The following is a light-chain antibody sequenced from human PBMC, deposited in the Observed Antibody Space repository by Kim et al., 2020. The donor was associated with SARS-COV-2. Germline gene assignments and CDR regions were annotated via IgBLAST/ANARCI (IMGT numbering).Light chain of an antibody. CDR2: DAS. J-gene: IGKJ4*01. CDR3: HQSSNWPLT. CDR1: QTVSYY. Sequence: ERATLTGRASQTVSYYWDRNKQRPGHAPRLLIYDASDTATGIPASVSGSGSETDFTLTISSLEHEDFAVYYCHQSSNWPLTFGGGTKVDIK. V-gene: IGKV3-11*01.